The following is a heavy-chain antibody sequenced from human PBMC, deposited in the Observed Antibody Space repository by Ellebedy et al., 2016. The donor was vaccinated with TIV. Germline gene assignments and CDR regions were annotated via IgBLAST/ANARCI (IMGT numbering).Heavy chain of an antibody. CDR1: GGSISSSSYY. V-gene: IGHV4-39*01. CDR3: ARRYSSSWYNSYYYGMDV. D-gene: IGHD6-13*01. J-gene: IGHJ6*02. CDR2: IYYSGST. Sequence: MPSETLSLTCTVSGGSISSSSYYWGWIRQPPGKGLEWIGSIYYSGSTYYNPSLKSRVTISVDTSKNQFSLKLSSVTAADTAVYYCARRYSSSWYNSYYYGMDVWGQGTTVTVSS.